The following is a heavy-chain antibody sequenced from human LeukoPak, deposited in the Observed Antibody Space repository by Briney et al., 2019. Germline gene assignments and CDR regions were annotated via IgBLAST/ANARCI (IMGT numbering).Heavy chain of an antibody. Sequence: GGSLRLSCAASGFTFSSYAMSWVRQAPGKGLEWVSSISSNGGGTYYADSVKGRFTISRDNSKNTLYLQMNSLRAEDTALYYCAKDLKAYYYDTSDYWGQGTLVTVSS. J-gene: IGHJ4*02. CDR1: GFTFSSYA. D-gene: IGHD3-22*01. V-gene: IGHV3-23*01. CDR3: AKDLKAYYYDTSDY. CDR2: ISSNGGGT.